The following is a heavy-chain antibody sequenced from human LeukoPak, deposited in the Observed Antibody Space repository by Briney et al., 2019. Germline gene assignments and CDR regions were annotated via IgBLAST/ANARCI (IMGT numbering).Heavy chain of an antibody. V-gene: IGHV3-23*01. D-gene: IGHD3-16*01. CDR2: ISGSGSST. CDR3: AKRGGSSTSAYYFDY. CDR1: GFTFSSYA. Sequence: GGSLRLPCAASGFTFSSYAMSWVRQAPGKGLERVSGISGSGSSTYYADSVKGRFTISRDNSKNTLYLQMNSLRAEDTAVYYCAKRGGSSTSAYYFDYWGQGTLVTVSS. J-gene: IGHJ4*02.